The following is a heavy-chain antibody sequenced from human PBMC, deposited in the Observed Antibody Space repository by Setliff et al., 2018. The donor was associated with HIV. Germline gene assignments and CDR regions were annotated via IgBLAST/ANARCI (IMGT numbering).Heavy chain of an antibody. CDR1: AYTFNSYY. CDR2: IIPIFGTA. D-gene: IGHD5-12*01. CDR3: ARGATITYYFDY. J-gene: IGHJ4*02. V-gene: IGHV1-69*13. Sequence: EASVKVSCKTSAYTFNSYYMHWIRQAPGQGLEWMGGIIPIFGTANYAKKFQGRVTITADESTSTAYMELSSLRSDDTAIYYCARGATITYYFDYWGQGTLVTVSS.